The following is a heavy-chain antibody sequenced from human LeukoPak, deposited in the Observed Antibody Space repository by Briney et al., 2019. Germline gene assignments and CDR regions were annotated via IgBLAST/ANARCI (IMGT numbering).Heavy chain of an antibody. J-gene: IGHJ4*02. CDR3: AKTAAKWIQLWLRYFDY. D-gene: IGHD5-18*01. V-gene: IGHV3-23*01. Sequence: SCKASGGTFSSYAMSWVRQAPGKGLEWVSAISGSGGSTYYADSVKGRFTISRDNSKNTLYLQMNSLRAEDTAVYYCAKTAAKWIQLWLRYFDYWGQGTLVTVSS. CDR1: GGTFSSYA. CDR2: ISGSGGST.